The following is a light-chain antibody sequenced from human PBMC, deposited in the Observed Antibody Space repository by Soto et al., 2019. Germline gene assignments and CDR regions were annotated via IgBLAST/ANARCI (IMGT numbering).Light chain of an antibody. CDR2: GMS. Sequence: TQSPATLSLSPGERAILSCRASQRVTSNLAWYQQKPGQSPRLLIYGMSIRATGVPDRFSGSGSGTEFTLTISNLQSEDFAVYYCQQYHDWPLYTFGQGTKLEIK. V-gene: IGKV3-15*01. J-gene: IGKJ2*01. CDR3: QQYHDWPLYT. CDR1: QRVTSN.